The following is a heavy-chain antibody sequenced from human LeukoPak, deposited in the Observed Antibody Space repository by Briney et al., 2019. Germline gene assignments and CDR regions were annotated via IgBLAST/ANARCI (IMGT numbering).Heavy chain of an antibody. CDR2: ISYDGGST. Sequence: GGSLRLSCSASGFTFSNYAMHWVRQAPGKGLEYLSGISYDGGSTYYADSVKGRFTISRDNSKNTLYLQVSSLRVEDTAVYYCVKDDYGAGYWGQGTLVSVSS. CDR3: VKDDYGAGY. CDR1: GFTFSNYA. J-gene: IGHJ4*02. D-gene: IGHD4-17*01. V-gene: IGHV3-64D*09.